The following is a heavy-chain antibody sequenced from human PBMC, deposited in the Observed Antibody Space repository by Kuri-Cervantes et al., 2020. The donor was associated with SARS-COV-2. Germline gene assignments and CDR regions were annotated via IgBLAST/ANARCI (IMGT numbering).Heavy chain of an antibody. V-gene: IGHV3-21*01. CDR1: GFTFSSYS. CDR2: ISSSSSYI. J-gene: IGHJ6*04. CDR3: AKVRPRNTYDYGDYGGLDV. Sequence: GGSLRLSCAASGFTFSSYSMNWVRQAPGKGLEWVSSISSSSSYIYYADSVKGRFTIPRDNAKNSLYLQMNSLRAEDTAVYYCAKVRPRNTYDYGDYGGLDVWGKGTTVTVSS. D-gene: IGHD4-17*01.